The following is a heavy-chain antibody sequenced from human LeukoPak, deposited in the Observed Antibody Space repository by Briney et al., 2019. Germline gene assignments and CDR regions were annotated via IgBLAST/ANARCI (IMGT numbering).Heavy chain of an antibody. V-gene: IGHV3-64*01. Sequence: PGGSLRLSRAASGFTFSSYAMHWVRQAPGKGLEYVSAISSNGGSTSYANSVKGRFTISRDNSKNTLYLQMGSLRADDMAVYYCARDRHCSGGSCYRYFDYWGQGILVTVSS. D-gene: IGHD2-15*01. CDR1: GFTFSSYA. J-gene: IGHJ4*02. CDR3: ARDRHCSGGSCYRYFDY. CDR2: ISSNGGST.